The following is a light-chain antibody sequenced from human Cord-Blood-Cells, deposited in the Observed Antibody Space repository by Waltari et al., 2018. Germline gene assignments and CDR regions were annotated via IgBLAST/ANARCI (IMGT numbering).Light chain of an antibody. V-gene: IGLV2-23*01. J-gene: IGLJ3*02. CDR3: CSYAGSSTWV. Sequence: QSALTQPASVSGSPGPSITISCTGTSSDVGSYNLVSWYHQHPGKAPKLRIYEGSKRPSGVSNRFSGAKSGNTASLTISGLQAEDEADYYCCSYAGSSTWVFGGGTKLTVL. CDR2: EGS. CDR1: SSDVGSYNL.